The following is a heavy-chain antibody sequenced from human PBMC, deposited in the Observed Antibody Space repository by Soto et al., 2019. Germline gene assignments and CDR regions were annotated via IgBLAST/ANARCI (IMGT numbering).Heavy chain of an antibody. Sequence: EVQLVEPGGGLVQPGVSLRLSCAVSAFTVSSNYMNWVRQAPGKGLEWVSVIYSGGDTYYADSVKDRFTISRDNSKTTLYLQMNSLRAEDTAVYYGAREGRGGGWFDPWGQGTLVTVSS. CDR2: IYSGGDT. V-gene: IGHV3-66*01. CDR1: AFTVSSNY. CDR3: AREGRGGGWFDP. D-gene: IGHD3-10*01. J-gene: IGHJ5*02.